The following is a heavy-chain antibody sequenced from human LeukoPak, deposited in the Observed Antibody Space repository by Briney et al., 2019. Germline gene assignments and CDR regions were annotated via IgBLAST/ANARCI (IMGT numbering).Heavy chain of an antibody. D-gene: IGHD4-17*01. V-gene: IGHV3-7*01. J-gene: IGHJ4*02. Sequence: DSVKGRFTISIDNSENSLYLQMNSLRTEDTAVYFCARDSAYDYAIDYWGQGTLVTVSS. CDR3: ARDSAYDYAIDY.